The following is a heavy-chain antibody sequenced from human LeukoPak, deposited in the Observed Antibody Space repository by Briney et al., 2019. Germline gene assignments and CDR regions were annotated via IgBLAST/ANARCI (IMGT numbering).Heavy chain of an antibody. CDR1: GFTFSSYW. D-gene: IGHD5-18*01. CDR3: ARWERGYSYGEIYYYYMDV. J-gene: IGHJ6*03. Sequence: PGGSLRLSCAASGFTFSSYWISWVRQAPGKGLEWVANIKQDGSEKYYVDSVKGRFTISRDNAKNSLYPQMNSLRAEDTAVYYCARWERGYSYGEIYYYYMDVWGKGTTVTVSS. V-gene: IGHV3-7*01. CDR2: IKQDGSEK.